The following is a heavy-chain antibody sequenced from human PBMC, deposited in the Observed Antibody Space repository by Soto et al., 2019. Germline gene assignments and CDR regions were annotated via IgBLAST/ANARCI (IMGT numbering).Heavy chain of an antibody. CDR2: VSIGGST. CDR3: AKRRGAGGHFDY. J-gene: IGHJ4*02. V-gene: IGHV3-23*01. CDR1: GFTFSSYA. D-gene: IGHD2-15*01. Sequence: DVQLLESGGGLVQPAGSLRLSCAASGFTFSSYAMGWDRQGPGKGLEWIAVVSIGGSTHYADSVRGRFTISRDNSKNTLSLQMNSLTVEDTAVYFCAKRRGAGGHFDYWGQGALVTVSS.